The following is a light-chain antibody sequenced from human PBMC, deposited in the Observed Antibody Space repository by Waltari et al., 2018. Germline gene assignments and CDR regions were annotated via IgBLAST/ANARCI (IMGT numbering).Light chain of an antibody. CDR2: RAS. J-gene: IGKJ2*01. CDR1: QSITNW. CDR3: QQYDSYEYT. V-gene: IGKV1-5*03. Sequence: DIQMTQSPPTLSASVVDRVTITRLVSQSITNWLAWYQQRPGQAPKLLIFRASLLERGVPSRFSGSGHGTEFTLTISGLQPDDFGTYYCQQYDSYEYTFGQGTYLDIK.